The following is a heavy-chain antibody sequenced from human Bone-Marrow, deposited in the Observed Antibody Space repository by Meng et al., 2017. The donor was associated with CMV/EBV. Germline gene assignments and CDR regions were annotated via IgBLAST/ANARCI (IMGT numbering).Heavy chain of an antibody. CDR2: IYHSGST. V-gene: IGHV4-38-2*02. CDR1: GYSISSGYY. Sequence: SETLSLTCTVSGYSISSGYYWGWIRQPPGKGLEWIGSIYHSGSTYYNPSLKSRVTISVDTSKNQFSLKLSSVTAADTAVYYCASASYYYDSSGYSELDAFDIWGQGTMVTVSS. CDR3: ASASYYYDSSGYSELDAFDI. J-gene: IGHJ3*02. D-gene: IGHD3-22*01.